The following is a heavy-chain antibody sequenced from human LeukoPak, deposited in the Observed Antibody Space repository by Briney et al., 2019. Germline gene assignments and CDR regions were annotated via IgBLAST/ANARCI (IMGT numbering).Heavy chain of an antibody. Sequence: GGSLRLSCAASGFTFSSYAMSWVRQAPGKGLEWVSAISGSGGSTYYADSVKGRFTISRDNSKNTLYLQMNSLRAEDTAVYYCARQREYYDSSAFDYWGQGTLVTVSS. CDR1: GFTFSSYA. CDR2: ISGSGGST. J-gene: IGHJ4*02. D-gene: IGHD3-22*01. V-gene: IGHV3-23*01. CDR3: ARQREYYDSSAFDY.